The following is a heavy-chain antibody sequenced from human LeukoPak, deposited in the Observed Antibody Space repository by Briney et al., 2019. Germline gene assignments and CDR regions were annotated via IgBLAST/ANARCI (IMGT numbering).Heavy chain of an antibody. CDR1: GGSISSGGYS. D-gene: IGHD3-9*01. J-gene: IGHJ4*02. CDR2: IYHSGST. Sequence: PSGTLSLTCAVSGGSISSGGYSWSWIRQPPGKGLEWIGYIYHSGSTYYNPSLKSRVTISVDRSKNQFSLKLSSVTAADTAVYYCARGVYDILTGYHFDYWGQGTLVTVSS. CDR3: ARGVYDILTGYHFDY. V-gene: IGHV4-30-2*01.